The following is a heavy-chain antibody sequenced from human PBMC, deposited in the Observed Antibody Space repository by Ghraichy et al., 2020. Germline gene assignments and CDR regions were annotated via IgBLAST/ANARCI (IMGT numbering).Heavy chain of an antibody. J-gene: IGHJ4*02. CDR1: GFTFSSYA. CDR2: ISYDGSNK. V-gene: IGHV3-30-3*01. Sequence: GGSLRLSCAASGFTFSSYAMHWVRQAPGKGLEWVAVISYDGSNKYYADSVKGRFTISRDNSKNTLYLQMNSLRAEDTAVYYCARDPSIAVAGTFLDYWGQGTLVTVSS. CDR3: ARDPSIAVAGTFLDY. D-gene: IGHD6-19*01.